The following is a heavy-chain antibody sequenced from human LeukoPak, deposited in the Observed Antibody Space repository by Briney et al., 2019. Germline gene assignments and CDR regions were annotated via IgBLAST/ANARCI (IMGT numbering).Heavy chain of an antibody. Sequence: PSETLSLTCAVYGGSFSGYYWSWIRQPPGKGLEWIGEINHSGSTNYNTSLKRRVTISVETSKNQFTLKLSSVPAADTAVYYCARGRRGPSIAARIPSFDYWGQGTLVTVSS. CDR2: INHSGST. CDR1: GGSFSGYY. J-gene: IGHJ4*02. D-gene: IGHD6-6*01. CDR3: ARGRRGPSIAARIPSFDY. V-gene: IGHV4-34*01.